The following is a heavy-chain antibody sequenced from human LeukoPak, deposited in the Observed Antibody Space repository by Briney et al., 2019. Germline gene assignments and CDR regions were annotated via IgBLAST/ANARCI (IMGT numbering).Heavy chain of an antibody. CDR2: ISTSGSTI. D-gene: IGHD6-13*01. J-gene: IGHJ4*02. Sequence: GGSLRLSCAASGFTFSGSAMHWVRQASGKGLDWVSYISTSGSTIYYADSVKGRFTISRDNAKNSLYLQMNSLRAEDTAVYYCATSRGSWPDYFDYWGQGTLVTVSS. CDR3: ATSRGSWPDYFDY. V-gene: IGHV3-48*03. CDR1: GFTFSGSA.